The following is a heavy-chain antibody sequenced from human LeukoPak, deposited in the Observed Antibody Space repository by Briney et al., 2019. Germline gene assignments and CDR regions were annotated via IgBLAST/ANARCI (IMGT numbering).Heavy chain of an antibody. J-gene: IGHJ4*02. D-gene: IGHD6-13*01. CDR3: ARGQQLVF. CDR1: GFTFSTYW. Sequence: GGSLRFSCEASGFTFSTYWMSWVRQAPGKGLEWVANIKQGGGEKNYVDSVKGRFTISRDNAKNSLYLQMNSLRAEDTAVYYCARGQQLVFWGQGTLVTVSS. V-gene: IGHV3-7*03. CDR2: IKQGGGEK.